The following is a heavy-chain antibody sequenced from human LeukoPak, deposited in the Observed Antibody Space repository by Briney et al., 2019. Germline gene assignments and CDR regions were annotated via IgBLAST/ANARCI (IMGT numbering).Heavy chain of an antibody. J-gene: IGHJ5*02. D-gene: IGHD4-17*01. CDR1: GYTFTSYG. Sequence: ASVKVSCKASGYTFTSYGISWVRQAPGQGLEWMGWISAYNGNTNYAQKLQGRVTMTTDTSTSTAYMELRSLRSDDTAVYYCARDQVGDHEGYDYGAPNWFDPWGQGTLVTVSS. CDR3: ARDQVGDHEGYDYGAPNWFDP. V-gene: IGHV1-18*01. CDR2: ISAYNGNT.